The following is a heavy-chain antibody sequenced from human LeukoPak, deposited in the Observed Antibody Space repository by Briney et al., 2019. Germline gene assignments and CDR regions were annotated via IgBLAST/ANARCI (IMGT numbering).Heavy chain of an antibody. V-gene: IGHV3-11*04. Sequence: PGGSLRLSCAASGFTFSDYYMSWIRQAPGKGLEWVSYISSSGSTIYYADSVKGRFTISRDNSKNTLYLQMNSLRAEDTAVYYCAKVGQYSSSYPIWTDSSGYYDYWGQGTLVTVSS. J-gene: IGHJ4*02. CDR3: AKVGQYSSSYPIWTDSSGYYDY. D-gene: IGHD3-22*01. CDR1: GFTFSDYY. CDR2: ISSSGSTI.